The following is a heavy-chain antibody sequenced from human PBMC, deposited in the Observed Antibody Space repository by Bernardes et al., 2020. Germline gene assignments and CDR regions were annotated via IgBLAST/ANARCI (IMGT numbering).Heavy chain of an antibody. Sequence: GGSLRLSCAASGFTFSTYAMSWVRQAPGKGLEWVSALSGSGGSTYYADSVKGRFTISRDNSKNTLYLQMNSLRAEDTAVYYCAKRVEPYSSSYYYYMDVWGKGTTVTVSS. D-gene: IGHD6-6*01. J-gene: IGHJ6*03. CDR2: LSGSGGST. CDR1: GFTFSTYA. V-gene: IGHV3-23*01. CDR3: AKRVEPYSSSYYYYMDV.